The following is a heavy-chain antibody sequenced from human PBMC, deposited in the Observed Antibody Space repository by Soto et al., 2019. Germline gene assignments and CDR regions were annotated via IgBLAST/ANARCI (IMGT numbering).Heavy chain of an antibody. CDR2: ISSGSSDT. J-gene: IGHJ4*02. CDR3: ARLPKGSLVTA. Sequence: VQLVESGGGLVKPGESLRLSCEASGFTFSRVSMNWVRQVPGKGLEWVASISSGSSDTWYADSVKGRFIISRDNAKNALFLQMNSLRDDDTATYYCARLPKGSLVTAWGQGARVTVSS. D-gene: IGHD2-21*02. V-gene: IGHV3-21*02. CDR1: GFTFSRVS.